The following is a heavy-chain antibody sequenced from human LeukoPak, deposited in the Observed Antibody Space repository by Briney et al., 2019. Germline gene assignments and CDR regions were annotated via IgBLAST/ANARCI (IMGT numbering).Heavy chain of an antibody. V-gene: IGHV1-24*01. CDR3: ATASEILTGYYRRPFDY. Sequence: ASVKVSCKVSGYTLTELSMHWVRQAPGKGLEWMGVFDPEDGETIYAQKFQGRVTMTEDTSTDTAYMELSSLRSEDTAVYYCATASEILTGYYRRPFDYWGQGTLVTVSS. D-gene: IGHD3-9*01. CDR1: GYTLTELS. CDR2: FDPEDGET. J-gene: IGHJ4*02.